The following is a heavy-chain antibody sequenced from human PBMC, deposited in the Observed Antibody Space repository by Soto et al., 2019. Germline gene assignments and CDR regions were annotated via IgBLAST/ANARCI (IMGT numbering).Heavy chain of an antibody. CDR2: INHSGST. Sequence: PSETLCLPWAVEGGSISGYDGSWIRQPPGKGLEWIGEINHSGSTNYNPSLKSRVTISVDTSKNQFSLKLSSVTAADTAVYYCAREVPAASTYYYYMDVWGKGTTVTVSS. CDR3: AREVPAASTYYYYMDV. J-gene: IGHJ6*03. D-gene: IGHD2-2*01. V-gene: IGHV4-34*01. CDR1: GGSISGYD.